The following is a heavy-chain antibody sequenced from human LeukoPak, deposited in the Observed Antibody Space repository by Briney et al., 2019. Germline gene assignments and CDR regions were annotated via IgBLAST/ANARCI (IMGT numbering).Heavy chain of an antibody. D-gene: IGHD5-18*01. CDR1: GGSISTYY. CDR3: ARGYTPDTFDI. V-gene: IGHV4-59*01. Sequence: SETLSLTCTVSGGSISTYYWSWIRQPPGKGLEWIAHVYYSGNTNYNPSLKSRVTISVDTSKNHFSLGLSSVNAADTAVYYCARGYTPDTFDIWGQGTMVSVSS. J-gene: IGHJ3*02. CDR2: VYYSGNT.